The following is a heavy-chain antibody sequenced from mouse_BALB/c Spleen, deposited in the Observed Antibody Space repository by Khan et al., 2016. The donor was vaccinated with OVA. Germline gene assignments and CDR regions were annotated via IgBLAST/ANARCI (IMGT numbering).Heavy chain of an antibody. D-gene: IGHD2-2*01. V-gene: IGHV1-9*01. Sequence: QVQLQQSGAELMKPGASVKISCKATGYTFSSYWIEWVKQRPGHGLEWIGDSLPGSGSTNYNEKCKGEATFTADTSSNIAYMQLSRLLSEDSAVYSGARGGYGGFAYWGQGTLVAVSA. CDR2: SLPGSGST. CDR3: ARGGYGGFAY. J-gene: IGHJ3*01. CDR1: GYTFSSYW.